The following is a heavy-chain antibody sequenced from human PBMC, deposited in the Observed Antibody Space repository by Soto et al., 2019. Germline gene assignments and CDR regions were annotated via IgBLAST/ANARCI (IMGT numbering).Heavy chain of an antibody. CDR3: ARALQKDYYDSSGSGY. CDR1: GYTFTSYY. D-gene: IGHD3-22*01. CDR2: INPSGGST. Sequence: GASVKVSCKASGYTFTSYYMHWVRQAPGQGLEWMGIINPSGGSTSYAQKFQGRVTMTRDTSTSTVYMELSSLRSEDTAVYYCARALQKDYYDSSGSGYWGQGTLVTVPS. V-gene: IGHV1-46*01. J-gene: IGHJ4*02.